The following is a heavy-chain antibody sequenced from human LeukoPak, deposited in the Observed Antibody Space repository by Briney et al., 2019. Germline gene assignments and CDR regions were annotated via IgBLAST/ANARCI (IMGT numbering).Heavy chain of an antibody. Sequence: GGSLRLSCAASGFTFSDYYMSWIRQAPGKGLEWVSYISSSGSTIYYADSVKGRFTISRDNAKNSLYLQMNSLRAEDTAVYYSARTEAARSGDYMDVWGNGTTVTVSS. J-gene: IGHJ6*03. CDR2: ISSSGSTI. CDR1: GFTFSDYY. CDR3: ARTEAARSGDYMDV. D-gene: IGHD6-6*01. V-gene: IGHV3-11*04.